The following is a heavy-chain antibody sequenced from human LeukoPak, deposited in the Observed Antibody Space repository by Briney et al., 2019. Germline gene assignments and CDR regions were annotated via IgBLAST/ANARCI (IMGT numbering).Heavy chain of an antibody. Sequence: SETLSLTCTVSGGSISSYYWSWIRQPPGKGLEWIGYINYSGSTNYNPSLKSRVTISVDTSKNQFSLKLSSVTAADTAVYYCARGYSSSWVLPGNWFDPWGQGTLVTVSS. CDR1: GGSISSYY. CDR2: INYSGST. J-gene: IGHJ5*02. CDR3: ARGYSSSWVLPGNWFDP. D-gene: IGHD6-13*01. V-gene: IGHV4-59*01.